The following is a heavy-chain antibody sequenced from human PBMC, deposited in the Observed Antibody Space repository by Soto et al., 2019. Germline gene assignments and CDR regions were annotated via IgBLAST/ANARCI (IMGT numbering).Heavy chain of an antibody. CDR3: TRDFKGGPSY. CDR2: IYYSGST. CDR1: GGSISSYY. Sequence: PSETLSLTCTVSGGSISSYYWSWIRQPPGKGLEWIGYIYYSGSTNYNPSLKSRVTISVDTSKNQFSLKLSSVTAADTAVYYCTRDFKGGPSYWGQGTRVTVSS. J-gene: IGHJ4*02. V-gene: IGHV4-59*01.